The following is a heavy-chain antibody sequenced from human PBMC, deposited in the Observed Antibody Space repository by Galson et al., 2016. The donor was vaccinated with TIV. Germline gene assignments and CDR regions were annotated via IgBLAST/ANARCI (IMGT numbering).Heavy chain of an antibody. CDR1: GFTFSSYN. J-gene: IGHJ3*01. V-gene: IGHV3-30*18. CDR3: AKEENSGYYPNDAFDF. D-gene: IGHD3-3*01. Sequence: SLRLSCAASGFTFSSYNMHWVRQAPGKGLEWVAVIAYDGSYKHYAGSVKGRFTVSRDNSKTTLDLQMNSLGAEDTALYYCAKEENSGYYPNDAFDFWGQGTMGTVS. CDR2: IAYDGSYK.